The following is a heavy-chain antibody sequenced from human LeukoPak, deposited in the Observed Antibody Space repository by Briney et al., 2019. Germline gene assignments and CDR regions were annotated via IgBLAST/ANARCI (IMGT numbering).Heavy chain of an antibody. Sequence: GGSLRLSCAASGFTFSNYAMTCVRQAPGKGVEGGSVISGSGDRTYYADSVKGRFTIARDNSKNTLYLQMNSLRAEDTAVYYCAKGLVVGSSWSAYDYWGQGTLVTVSS. CDR2: ISGSGDRT. CDR3: AKGLVVGSSWSAYDY. V-gene: IGHV3-23*01. D-gene: IGHD6-13*01. J-gene: IGHJ4*02. CDR1: GFTFSNYA.